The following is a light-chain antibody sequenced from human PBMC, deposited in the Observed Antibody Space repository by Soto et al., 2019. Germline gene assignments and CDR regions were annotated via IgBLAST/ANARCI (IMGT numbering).Light chain of an antibody. CDR2: SDN. CDR3: AAWDASLNGFV. V-gene: IGLV1-44*01. Sequence: QSVLTQPPSASGTPGQRVPISCSGSTSNIGSNTVNWYQQLPGTAPKLLIYSDNQRPSGVPDRFSGSKSGTSASLAISGLQSEDEADYYCAAWDASLNGFVFGTGTKLTVL. J-gene: IGLJ1*01. CDR1: TSNIGSNT.